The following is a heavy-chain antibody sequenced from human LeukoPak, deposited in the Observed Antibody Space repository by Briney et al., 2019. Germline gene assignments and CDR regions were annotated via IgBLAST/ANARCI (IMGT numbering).Heavy chain of an antibody. CDR1: GFTFSTFW. CDR3: ARGRGTYGLYYFDY. D-gene: IGHD3-10*01. CDR2: IKQDGSEQ. Sequence: GGSLRLSCTASGFTFSTFWMTWVRQAPGKGLEGVANIKQDGSEQYYVDSVKGRFTISRDNAKNSLSLQMNSLRAEDTALYYCARGRGTYGLYYFDYWGQGSLVTVSS. V-gene: IGHV3-7*04. J-gene: IGHJ4*02.